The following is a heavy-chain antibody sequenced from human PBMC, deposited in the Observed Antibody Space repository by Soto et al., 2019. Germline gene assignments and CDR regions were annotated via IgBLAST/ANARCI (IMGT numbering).Heavy chain of an antibody. V-gene: IGHV4-59*01. CDR1: GGSISSYY. D-gene: IGHD3-10*01. J-gene: IGHJ6*02. CDR2: VYHSGST. CDR3: ARDLGVRGVIIAPDYYYGMDV. Sequence: PSETLSLTCTVSGGSISSYYWSWIRQPPGKGLEWIGYVYHSGSTNYNPSLKSRVTISVDTSKNQFSLKLSSVTAADTAVYYCARDLGVRGVIIAPDYYYGMDVWGQGTTVTVSS.